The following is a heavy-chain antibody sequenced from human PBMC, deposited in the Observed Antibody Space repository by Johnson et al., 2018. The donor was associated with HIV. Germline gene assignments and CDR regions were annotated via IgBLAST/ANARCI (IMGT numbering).Heavy chain of an antibody. Sequence: QVQLVESGGGVVRPGESLRLSCAASGFTFSTYAMHWVRQAPGKGLEWVSFIRYDGSNKYYADSVKGRFTISRDNSKNTLYLQMNSLRAEDTAVYYCAKDPSYIVATAMTDAFDIWGQGTMVTVSS. D-gene: IGHD5-12*01. J-gene: IGHJ3*02. CDR2: IRYDGSNK. CDR3: AKDPSYIVATAMTDAFDI. V-gene: IGHV3-30*02. CDR1: GFTFSTYA.